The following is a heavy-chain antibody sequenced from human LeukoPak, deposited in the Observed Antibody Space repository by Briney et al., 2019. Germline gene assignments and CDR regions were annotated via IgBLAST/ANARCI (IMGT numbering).Heavy chain of an antibody. J-gene: IGHJ4*02. Sequence: GGSLRLSCAASGFTFSSSAMSWVRQAPGKGLEWVSAISGSGGSTYYADSVKGRFTISRDNSKNTLYLQMNSLRAEDTAVYYCAKEHYYDSSGLVYYFDYWGQGTLVTVSS. CDR1: GFTFSSSA. D-gene: IGHD3-22*01. CDR3: AKEHYYDSSGLVYYFDY. V-gene: IGHV3-23*01. CDR2: ISGSGGST.